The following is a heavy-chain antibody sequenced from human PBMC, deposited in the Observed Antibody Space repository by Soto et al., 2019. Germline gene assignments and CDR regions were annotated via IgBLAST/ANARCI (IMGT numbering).Heavy chain of an antibody. J-gene: IGHJ3*02. CDR3: AREVGSSSTSIALDAFDI. V-gene: IGHV1-69*13. Sequence: ASVKFSGKASGGTFSSYAIIWVRQAPGQGLEWMGVIIPIFGTANYAQKFQGRVTITADESTSTAYMELSSLRSEDTPEYYCAREVGSSSTSIALDAFDIRGQGTMVTV. CDR1: GGTFSSYA. CDR2: IIPIFGTA. D-gene: IGHD6-13*01.